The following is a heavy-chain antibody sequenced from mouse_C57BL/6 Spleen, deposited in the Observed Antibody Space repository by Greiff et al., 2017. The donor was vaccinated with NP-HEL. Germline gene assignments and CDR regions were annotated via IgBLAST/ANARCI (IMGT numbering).Heavy chain of an antibody. CDR2: IYPGDGDT. D-gene: IGHD1-1*01. CDR3: ARRYGSSYDYYAMDY. J-gene: IGHJ4*01. Sequence: VQLQQSGPELVKPGASVKISCKASGYAFSSSWMNWVKQRPGKGLEWIGRIYPGDGDTNYNGKFKGKSTLTADKSSSTAYMQLSSLTSEDSAVYFCARRYGSSYDYYAMDYWGQGTSVTVSS. V-gene: IGHV1-82*01. CDR1: GYAFSSSW.